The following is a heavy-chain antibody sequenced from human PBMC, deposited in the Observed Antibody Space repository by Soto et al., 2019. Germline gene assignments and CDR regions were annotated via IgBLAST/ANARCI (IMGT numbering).Heavy chain of an antibody. V-gene: IGHV1-18*01. CDR3: ARDNWEVLGGDY. Sequence: GGSAEVHCKGYCLNFSSYGFSLGRKAPGQGLEWMGWISAYNGNTNYAQKLQGRVTMTTDTSTSTAYMELRSLRSDDTAVYYCARDNWEVLGGDYWGQGTLVTVSS. J-gene: IGHJ4*02. D-gene: IGHD1-26*01. CDR2: ISAYNGNT. CDR1: CLNFSSYG.